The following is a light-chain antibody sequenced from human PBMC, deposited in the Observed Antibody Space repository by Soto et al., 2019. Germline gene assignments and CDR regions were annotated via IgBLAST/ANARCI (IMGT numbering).Light chain of an antibody. CDR3: QQSYSTPST. V-gene: IGKV1-39*01. Sequence: DIQMTQSPSSLSASVGDRVTITCRASQSISSYLNWYQQKPGKAPKLLIYAASSLQSGVQSRFSGSESGTDFTLTISSLQPGDFATYYCQQSYSTPSTFGPGTKVDIK. J-gene: IGKJ3*01. CDR1: QSISSY. CDR2: AAS.